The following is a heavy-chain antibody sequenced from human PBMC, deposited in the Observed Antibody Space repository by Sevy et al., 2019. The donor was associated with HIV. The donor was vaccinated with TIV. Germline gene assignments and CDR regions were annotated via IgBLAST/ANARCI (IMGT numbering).Heavy chain of an antibody. Sequence: SETLSLTCGVYGGSFSGYYWNWIRQSPGKGLEWIGEINYTGNTNYNPSLKSRVFISIDTSRNEIFLELNSLTAADTAVYYCARVLGILDSSYGLDVWGQGTTVTVS. D-gene: IGHD3-16*01. V-gene: IGHV4-34*01. CDR2: INYTGNT. CDR3: ARVLGILDSSYGLDV. CDR1: GGSFSGYY. J-gene: IGHJ6*02.